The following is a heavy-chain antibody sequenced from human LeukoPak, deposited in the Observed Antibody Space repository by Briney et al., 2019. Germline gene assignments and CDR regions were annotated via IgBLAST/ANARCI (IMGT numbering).Heavy chain of an antibody. CDR3: AKAPTYYYDSSGYSFDY. Sequence: GRSLRLSCAASGFTFDDYAMHWVRQAPGKGLEWVSGISWNSGSIGYADSVKGRFTISRDNAKNSLYLQMNSLGAEDTALYYCAKAPTYYYDSSGYSFDYWGQGTLVTVSS. CDR1: GFTFDDYA. V-gene: IGHV3-9*01. J-gene: IGHJ4*02. D-gene: IGHD3-22*01. CDR2: ISWNSGSI.